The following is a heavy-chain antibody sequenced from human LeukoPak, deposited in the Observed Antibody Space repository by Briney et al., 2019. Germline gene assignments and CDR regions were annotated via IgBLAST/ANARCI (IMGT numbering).Heavy chain of an antibody. CDR3: ARRAAAGVNYYYYGMDV. CDR2: IYYSGST. CDR1: GGSISSSSYY. V-gene: IGHV4-39*01. Sequence: SETLSLTCTVSGGSISSSSYYWGWIRQPPGKGLEWTGRIYYSGSTYYNPSLKSRVPISVDTSKNQFSLKLSSVRAADTAVYYCARRAAAGVNYYYYGMDVWGQGTTVTVSS. D-gene: IGHD6-13*01. J-gene: IGHJ6*01.